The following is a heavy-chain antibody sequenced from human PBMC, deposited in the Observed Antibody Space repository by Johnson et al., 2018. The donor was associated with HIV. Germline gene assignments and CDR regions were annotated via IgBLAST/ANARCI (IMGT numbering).Heavy chain of an antibody. CDR3: AKEGSRGTVTQAPDAFDI. J-gene: IGHJ3*02. Sequence: VQLVESGGGVVQPGRSLRLSCAASGFTVSSNEMSWVRQAPGKGLEWVSAISSSGSSIYYTDSVKGRFTISRDNAKNSLYLQMNSLRVEDTAVYYCAKEGSRGTVTQAPDAFDIWGQGTVVTVSS. V-gene: IGHV3-21*01. CDR2: ISSSGSSI. CDR1: GFTVSSNE. D-gene: IGHD4-17*01.